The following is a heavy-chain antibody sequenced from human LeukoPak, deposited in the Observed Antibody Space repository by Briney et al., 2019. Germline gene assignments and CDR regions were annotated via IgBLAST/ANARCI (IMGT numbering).Heavy chain of an antibody. CDR1: GGSFSGYY. CDR2: INHSGST. CDR3: ARGFNYGSGSYYNRYYYYYYMDV. J-gene: IGHJ6*03. Sequence: SETLSLTCAVYGGSFSGYYWSWIRQPPGKGLEWIGEINHSGSTNYTPSLKSRVTISVDTSKNQFSLKLSSVTAADTAVYYCARGFNYGSGSYYNRYYYYYYMDVWGKGTTVTVSS. D-gene: IGHD3-10*01. V-gene: IGHV4-34*01.